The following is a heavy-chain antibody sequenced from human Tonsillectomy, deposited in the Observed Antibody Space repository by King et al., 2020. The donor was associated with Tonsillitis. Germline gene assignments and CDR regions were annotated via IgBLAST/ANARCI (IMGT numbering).Heavy chain of an antibody. Sequence: VQLVESGAEVKKPGASVKVSCKASGYTLTNYGISWVRQAPGQGLEWMGWISAYNVNTNSAQKFQGRVTMTTDTSTSTAYMELRSLRSDDTAVYYCARRIAVAGTGYYYGMDVWGQGTTVTVSS. CDR3: ARRIAVAGTGYYYGMDV. V-gene: IGHV1-18*04. D-gene: IGHD6-19*01. CDR2: ISAYNVNT. CDR1: GYTLTNYG. J-gene: IGHJ6*02.